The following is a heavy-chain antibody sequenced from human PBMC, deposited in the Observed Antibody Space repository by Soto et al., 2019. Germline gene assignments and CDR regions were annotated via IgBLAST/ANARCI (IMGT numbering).Heavy chain of an antibody. J-gene: IGHJ4*01. V-gene: IGHV3-23*01. CDR3: AQTWGSYREVFDY. D-gene: IGHD3-16*02. Sequence: PGGSLRLSCAASGFTFSSHLMRWVRQAPGQGLEWVSGISGIGGGGSTFYTDSVKGRFTISRDNSKNTLYLQMSSLRVEDTAIYYCAQTWGSYREVFDYWGHGTLVTVSS. CDR2: ISGIGGGGST. CDR1: GFTFSSHL.